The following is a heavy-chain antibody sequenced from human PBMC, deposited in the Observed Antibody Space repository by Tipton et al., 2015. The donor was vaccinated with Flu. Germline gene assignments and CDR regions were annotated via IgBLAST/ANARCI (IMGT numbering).Heavy chain of an antibody. D-gene: IGHD3-16*01. CDR2: INHSGST. V-gene: IGHV4-34*01. CDR1: GGSFSGYY. CDR3: ARSSSAYDYVWGGSYYFDF. J-gene: IGHJ4*02. Sequence: TLSLTCAVYGGSFSGYYWSWIRQPPGKGLEWIGEINHSGSTNYNPSLKSRVTISLDTSKNQFSPKLISVTAADTAVYYCARSSSAYDYVWGGSYYFDFWGQGTLVTVSS.